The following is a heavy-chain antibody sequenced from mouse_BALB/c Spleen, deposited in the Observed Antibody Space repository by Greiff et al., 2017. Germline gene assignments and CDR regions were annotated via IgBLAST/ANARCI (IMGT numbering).Heavy chain of an antibody. D-gene: IGHD2-4*01. CDR3: ARVITGAY. V-gene: IGHV1-54*01. CDR2: INPGSGGT. J-gene: IGHJ3*01. Sequence: QVQLKQSGAELVRPGTSVKVSCKASGYAFTNYLIEWVKQRPGQGLEWIGVINPGSGGTNYNEKFKGKATLTADKSSSTAYMQLSSLTSDDSAVYFCARVITGAYWGQGTLVTVSA. CDR1: GYAFTNYL.